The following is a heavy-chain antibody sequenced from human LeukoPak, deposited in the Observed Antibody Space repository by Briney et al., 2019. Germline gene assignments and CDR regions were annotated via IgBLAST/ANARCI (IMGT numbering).Heavy chain of an antibody. J-gene: IGHJ3*02. D-gene: IGHD3-22*01. V-gene: IGHV4-61*02. CDR3: ARQPITMIVDAFDI. CDR2: IYTSGST. Sequence: ASETLSLTCTVSGGSISSGSYYWSWIRQPAGKGLEWIGRIYTSGSTNYNPSLKSRVTISVDTSKNQFSLKLSSVTAADTAVYYCARQPITMIVDAFDIWGQGTMVTVSS. CDR1: GGSISSGSYY.